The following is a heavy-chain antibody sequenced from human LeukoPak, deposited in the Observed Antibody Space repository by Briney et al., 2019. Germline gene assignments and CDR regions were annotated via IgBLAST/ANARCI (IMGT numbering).Heavy chain of an antibody. Sequence: GGSLRLSCAASGFTLSSYWMSWVRQAPGKGLEWVANIKQDGSEKYYVDSVKGRFTISRDNSKNTLYLQMNSLRAEDTAIYYCTNPPTVTQTRFDPWGQGTLVTVSS. V-gene: IGHV3-7*03. CDR2: IKQDGSEK. D-gene: IGHD4-17*01. CDR3: TNPPTVTQTRFDP. CDR1: GFTLSSYW. J-gene: IGHJ5*02.